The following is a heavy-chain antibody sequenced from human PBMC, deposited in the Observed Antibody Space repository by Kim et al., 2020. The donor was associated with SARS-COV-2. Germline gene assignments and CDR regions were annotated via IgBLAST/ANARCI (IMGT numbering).Heavy chain of an antibody. CDR3: TRVSGTTLAFWDAFDM. J-gene: IGHJ3*02. D-gene: IGHD1-1*01. Sequence: GGSLRLSCGASGFTFSDSAMHWVRRASGKGLEWLGRIRSKVNGYATAYSASVRGRFTISRDDSRNTEYLQMNSLKTEDTAVYYCTRVSGTTLAFWDAFDMWGEGKMVAVSS. V-gene: IGHV3-73*01. CDR2: IRSKVNGYAT. CDR1: GFTFSDSA.